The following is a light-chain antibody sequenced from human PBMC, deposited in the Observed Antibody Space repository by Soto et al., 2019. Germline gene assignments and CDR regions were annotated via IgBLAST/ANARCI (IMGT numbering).Light chain of an antibody. J-gene: IGKJ4*01. Sequence: EIVLTQSSGTLSLSPGERVTLSCRASQSVSSNYLAWYQQKSGQAPRLLIYRASTRATDIPDRFSGSGSGTDLSLIISRVEPEDYAVYYCQQYAASPLTFGGGTKLEIK. CDR3: QQYAASPLT. CDR1: QSVSSNY. CDR2: RAS. V-gene: IGKV3-20*01.